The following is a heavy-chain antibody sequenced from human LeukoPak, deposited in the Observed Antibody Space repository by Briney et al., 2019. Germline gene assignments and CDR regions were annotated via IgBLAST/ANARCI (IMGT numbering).Heavy chain of an antibody. CDR2: VSGSGGST. V-gene: IGHV3-23*01. CDR3: AKPTRLSGSSPPNFDY. D-gene: IGHD1-26*01. Sequence: PGGSLRLSCAASGFTFSSYAMSWVRQAPGKGLEWVSAVSGSGGSTYYADSVKGRFTISRDNSKNTLYLQMNSLRAEDTAVYYCAKPTRLSGSSPPNFDYWGQGTLVTVSS. J-gene: IGHJ4*02. CDR1: GFTFSSYA.